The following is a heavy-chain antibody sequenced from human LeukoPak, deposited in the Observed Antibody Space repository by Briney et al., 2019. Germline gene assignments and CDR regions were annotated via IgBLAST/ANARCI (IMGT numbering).Heavy chain of an antibody. J-gene: IGHJ5*02. CDR3: ARVVGIAAADGWFDP. CDR2: INPSGGST. Sequence: GASVKVSCKASGYTFTSYYMHWVRQAPGQGLEWMGIINPSGGSTSYAQKFQGRVTMTRDTSTSTVYMELSGLRSDDTAVYYCARVVGIAAADGWFDPWGQGTLVTVSS. D-gene: IGHD6-13*01. V-gene: IGHV1-46*01. CDR1: GYTFTSYY.